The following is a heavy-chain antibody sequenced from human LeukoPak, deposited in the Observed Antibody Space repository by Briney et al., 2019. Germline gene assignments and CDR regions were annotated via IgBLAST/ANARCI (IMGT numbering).Heavy chain of an antibody. CDR2: INHSGST. Sequence: SETLSLTCAVYGGSFSGYYWSWIRQPPGKGLEWIGEINHSGSTNYNPSLKSRVTISVDTSKNQFSLKLSSVTAADTAVYYCAKGWLQSGFDYWGQGTLVTVSS. CDR1: GGSFSGYY. V-gene: IGHV4-34*01. CDR3: AKGWLQSGFDY. D-gene: IGHD5-24*01. J-gene: IGHJ4*02.